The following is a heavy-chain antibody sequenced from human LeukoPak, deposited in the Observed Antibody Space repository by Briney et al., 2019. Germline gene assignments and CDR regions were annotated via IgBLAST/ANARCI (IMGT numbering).Heavy chain of an antibody. CDR3: ARDGDYSSSWYYFDY. D-gene: IGHD6-13*01. J-gene: IGHJ4*02. Sequence: SETLSLTCTVSGGSISSGSYYWSWIRQPAGKGLEWIGRIYTSGSTNYNPSLKSRVTISVDTSKNQFSLKLSSVTAADTAVYYCARDGDYSSSWYYFDYWGQGTLVTVSS. CDR2: IYTSGST. CDR1: GGSISSGSYY. V-gene: IGHV4-61*02.